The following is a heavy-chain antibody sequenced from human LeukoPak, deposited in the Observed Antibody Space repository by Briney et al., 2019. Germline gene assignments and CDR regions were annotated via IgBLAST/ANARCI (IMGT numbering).Heavy chain of an antibody. CDR2: IKQDGSEK. V-gene: IGHV3-7*01. CDR1: GFTFSSYW. J-gene: IGHJ4*02. CDR3: ARESGGGGDSYGPIPPYYFDY. Sequence: GGSLRLSCAASGFTFSSYWMSWVRQAPGKGLEWVANIKQDGSEKYYVDSVKGRFTISRDNAKNSLYLQMNSLRAEDTAVYYCARESGGGGDSYGPIPPYYFDYWGQGTLVTVSS. D-gene: IGHD5-18*01.